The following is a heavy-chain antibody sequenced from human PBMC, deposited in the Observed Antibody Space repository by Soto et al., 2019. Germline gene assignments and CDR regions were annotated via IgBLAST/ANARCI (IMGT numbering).Heavy chain of an antibody. V-gene: IGHV4-34*01. Sequence: QVQLQQWGAGLLKPSETLSLTCAVYGGSFSGYYWSWIRQPPGKGLEWIGEINHSGSTNYNPSLKSRVTISVDTSKNQVSLKLSSVTAADTAVYYCARGRTYGGSSCYDYWGQGTLVTVSS. CDR3: ARGRTYGGSSCYDY. J-gene: IGHJ4*02. D-gene: IGHD2-15*01. CDR1: GGSFSGYY. CDR2: INHSGST.